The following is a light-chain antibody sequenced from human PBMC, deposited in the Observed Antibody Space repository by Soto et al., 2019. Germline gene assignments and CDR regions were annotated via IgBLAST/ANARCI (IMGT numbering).Light chain of an antibody. CDR1: QTISSW. CDR3: QQYVSPPIT. V-gene: IGKV1-5*03. Sequence: DIQMTQSPSTLSGSVGDRVTITCRASQTISSWLAWYQQKPGKAPKLLIYKASTLKSGVPSRFSGSGSGTDFTLTISRLEPEDFAVYYCQQYVSPPITFGQGTRLEIK. CDR2: KAS. J-gene: IGKJ5*01.